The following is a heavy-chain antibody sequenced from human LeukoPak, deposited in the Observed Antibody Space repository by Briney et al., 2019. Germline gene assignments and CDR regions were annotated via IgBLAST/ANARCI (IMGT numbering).Heavy chain of an antibody. CDR3: ARGHSSGWYNWFDP. Sequence: ETLSLTCTVSGGSISSSSYYWGWIRQPPGKGLEWVSYISSGSTIYYADSVKGRFTISRDNAKNSLYLQMNSLRAEDTAVYYCARGHSSGWYNWFDPWGQGTLVTVSS. D-gene: IGHD6-19*01. V-gene: IGHV3-69-1*02. J-gene: IGHJ5*02. CDR2: ISSGSTI. CDR1: GGSISSSSYY.